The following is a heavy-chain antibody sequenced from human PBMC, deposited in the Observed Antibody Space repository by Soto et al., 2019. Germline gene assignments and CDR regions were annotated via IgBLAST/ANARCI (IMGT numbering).Heavy chain of an antibody. J-gene: IGHJ6*02. CDR3: AXGLRRLLRTQYYYGLDV. CDR2: ISGSGGNT. V-gene: IGHV3-23*01. Sequence: GGSLRLSCAASGFTFSPYAMTWVRQAPGKGLEWVSSISGSGGNTNYADSVKGRFTVSRDNSKRTLSLQMNSLTEEDTAIYYCAXGLRRLLRTQYYYGLDVWGRGTTVTVSS. CDR1: GFTFSPYA. D-gene: IGHD3-16*01.